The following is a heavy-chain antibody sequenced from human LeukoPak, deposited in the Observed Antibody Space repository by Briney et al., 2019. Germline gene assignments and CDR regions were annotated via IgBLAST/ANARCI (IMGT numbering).Heavy chain of an antibody. D-gene: IGHD1/OR15-1a*01. CDR2: IGTAGDT. CDR3: ARGTPWGDGTLPFDV. CDR1: GFSFSDYE. V-gene: IGHV3-13*01. Sequence: GGSLRLSCAASGFSFSDYEMHWVRQGTGEGLEWVSAIGTAGDTYYPGSVKGRFTVSRDNARRSLYLQMNALRAEDTAVYYCARGTPWGDGTLPFDVWGQGTMVTVSS. J-gene: IGHJ3*01.